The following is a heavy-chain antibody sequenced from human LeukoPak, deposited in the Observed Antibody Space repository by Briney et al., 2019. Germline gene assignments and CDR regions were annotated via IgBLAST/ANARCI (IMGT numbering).Heavy chain of an antibody. J-gene: IGHJ4*02. Sequence: PSETLYLTCAVYGGSFSGYYWSWIRQPPGKGLEWIGEINHSGSTNYNPSLKSRVTISVDTSKNQFSLKLSSVTAADTAVYYCARGSGTKDYYDSSGYYLYWGQGTLVTVSS. CDR1: GGSFSGYY. V-gene: IGHV4-34*01. D-gene: IGHD3-22*01. CDR3: ARGSGTKDYYDSSGYYLY. CDR2: INHSGST.